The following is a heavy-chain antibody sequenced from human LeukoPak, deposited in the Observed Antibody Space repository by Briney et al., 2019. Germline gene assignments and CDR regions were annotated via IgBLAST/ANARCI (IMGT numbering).Heavy chain of an antibody. J-gene: IGHJ4*02. V-gene: IGHV4-34*01. D-gene: IGHD2-2*01. CDR1: GGSFSGYY. Sequence: PSETLSLTCAVYGGSFSGYYWSWIRQPPGKGLEWIGEINHSGSTNYNPSLKSRVTISVDTSKNQFSLKLSSVTAADTAVYYCAGVVPAAIAIGYSGQGTLVTVSS. CDR2: INHSGST. CDR3: AGVVPAAIAIGY.